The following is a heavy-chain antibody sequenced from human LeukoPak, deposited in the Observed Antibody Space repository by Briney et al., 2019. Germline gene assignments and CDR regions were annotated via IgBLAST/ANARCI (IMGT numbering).Heavy chain of an antibody. D-gene: IGHD2-15*01. V-gene: IGHV3-21*01. J-gene: IGHJ6*03. Sequence: GGSLRLSCAASGFTFSSYNMNWVRQAPGRGLEWVSSISSSSTYIYYADSVTGRFTISRDNAKNSLYLQMNSLRAEDTAVYYCARRVVYYYYYMDVWGKGTTVTVSS. CDR3: ARRVVYYYYYMDV. CDR1: GFTFSSYN. CDR2: ISSSSTYI.